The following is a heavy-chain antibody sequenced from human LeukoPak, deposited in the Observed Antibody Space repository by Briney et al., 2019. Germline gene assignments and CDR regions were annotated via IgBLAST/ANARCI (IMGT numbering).Heavy chain of an antibody. Sequence: ASVKVSCKASGYTFTSYGISWVRQAPGQGLEWMGWISAYNGNTNYAQKLQGRDTMTTDTSTSTAYMELRSLRSDDTAVYYCARGAIFGEPRAYFDYWGQGTLVTVSS. D-gene: IGHD3-3*01. V-gene: IGHV1-18*01. CDR2: ISAYNGNT. CDR3: ARGAIFGEPRAYFDY. J-gene: IGHJ4*02. CDR1: GYTFTSYG.